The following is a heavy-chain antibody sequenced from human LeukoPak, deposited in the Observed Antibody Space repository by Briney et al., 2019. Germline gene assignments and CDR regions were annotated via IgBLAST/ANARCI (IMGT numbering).Heavy chain of an antibody. D-gene: IGHD3-10*01. CDR1: GGSISSYY. V-gene: IGHV4-59*01. CDR2: IYYSGST. CDR3: ARVGHYGSGSYLDY. Sequence: SETLSLTCTVSGGSISSYYWSWIRQPPGKGLEWIGYIYYSGSTNYNPSLTSRVTISVDTSKNQFSLKLSSVTAADTAVYYCARVGHYGSGSYLDYWGQGTLVTVSS. J-gene: IGHJ4*02.